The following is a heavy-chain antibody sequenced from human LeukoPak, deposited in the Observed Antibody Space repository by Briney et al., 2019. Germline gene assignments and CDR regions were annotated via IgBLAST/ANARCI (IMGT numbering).Heavy chain of an antibody. V-gene: IGHV6-1*01. Sequence: SQTLSLTCAISGDSVSSNSAAWNWIRQSPSRGLEWLGRTYYRPKWYNDYAVSVKSRITINPDTSKNQFSLQLNSVTPEDTAVYYCARGQCSGGSCSMDYWGQGTLVTVSS. CDR2: TYYRPKWYN. J-gene: IGHJ4*02. CDR3: ARGQCSGGSCSMDY. CDR1: GDSVSSNSAA. D-gene: IGHD2-15*01.